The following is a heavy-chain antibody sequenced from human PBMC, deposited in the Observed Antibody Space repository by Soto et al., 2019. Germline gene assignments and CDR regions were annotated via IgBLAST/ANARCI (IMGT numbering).Heavy chain of an antibody. CDR3: ARGGQTYYYDSSGYYPG. CDR1: GGSFSGYY. CDR2: INHSGST. J-gene: IGHJ4*02. V-gene: IGHV4-34*01. Sequence: SETLSLTCAGYGGSFSGYYWSWIRQPPGKGLEWIGEINHSGSTNYNPSLKSRVTISVDTSKNQFSLKLSSVTAADTAVYYCARGGQTYYYDSSGYYPGWGQGTLVTVSS. D-gene: IGHD3-22*01.